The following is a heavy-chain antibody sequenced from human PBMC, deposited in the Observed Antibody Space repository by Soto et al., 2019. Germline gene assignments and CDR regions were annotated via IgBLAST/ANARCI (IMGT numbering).Heavy chain of an antibody. D-gene: IGHD3-16*01. CDR2: VYSGGNI. V-gene: IGHV3-53*01. CDR1: GCSLSSNY. J-gene: IGHJ6*02. Sequence: SLRPSCAVYGCSLSSNYISGVRQAPGKGLEWVSVVYSGGNIYYADSVKGRFTVSRDNSKNKLYLQMSSLRDEDTAVYYCARGLRDGELRGIMDVWGQGTTVTVS. CDR3: ARGLRDGELRGIMDV.